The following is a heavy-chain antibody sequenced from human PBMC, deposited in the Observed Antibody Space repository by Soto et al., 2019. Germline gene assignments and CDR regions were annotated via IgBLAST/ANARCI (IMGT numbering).Heavy chain of an antibody. D-gene: IGHD2-15*01. CDR3: ARRLGYCSGGSCYYDY. Sequence: SETLSLTCTVSGGSISSYYWSWIRQPPGKGLEWIGYIYYSGSTNYNPSLKSRVTISVDPAKNQFSLKLSSVTAADTAVYYCARRLGYCSGGSCYYDYWGQGTLVTVSS. V-gene: IGHV4-59*08. CDR1: GGSISSYY. J-gene: IGHJ4*02. CDR2: IYYSGST.